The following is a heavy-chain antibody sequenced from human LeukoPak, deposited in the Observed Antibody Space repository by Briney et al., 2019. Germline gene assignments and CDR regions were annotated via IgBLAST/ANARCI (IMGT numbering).Heavy chain of an antibody. Sequence: PGRSLRHSCAASGFTFDDYVMHWVRPAPGKGPAGVSDLRWNSGSIAYADSVEGRFTISRDNAKNSLYLQMNSLRAEDMALYYCAKGPYDSSGYDAFDIWGHGTMVTVSS. D-gene: IGHD3-22*01. CDR2: LRWNSGSI. V-gene: IGHV3-9*03. J-gene: IGHJ3*02. CDR1: GFTFDDYV. CDR3: AKGPYDSSGYDAFDI.